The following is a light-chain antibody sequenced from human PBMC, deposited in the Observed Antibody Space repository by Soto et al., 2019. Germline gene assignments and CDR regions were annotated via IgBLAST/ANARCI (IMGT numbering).Light chain of an antibody. J-gene: IGLJ2*01. CDR1: SSDVGNYNL. CDR3: CSFALRSTVI. CDR2: EGG. V-gene: IGLV2-23*01. Sequence: QSALTQPASVSGSPGQSITISCTGTSSDVGNYNLVSWYQQYPGKAPKLMIYEGGKRPSGVSNRFSGSKSDNTASLTISGLQAEDEADYYCCSFALRSTVIFGGGTKLTVL.